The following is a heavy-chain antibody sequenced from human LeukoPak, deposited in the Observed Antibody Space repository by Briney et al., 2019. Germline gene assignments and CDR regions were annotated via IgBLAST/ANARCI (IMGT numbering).Heavy chain of an antibody. CDR3: ASEGGGGYSYGYDNWFDP. CDR2: MNPNSGNT. Sequence: GASVKVSCKASGYTFTSYAITWVRQAPGQGLEWMGWMNPNSGNTGYAQKFQGRVTMTRNTSISTAYMELSSLRSEDTAVYYCASEGGGGYSYGYDNWFDPWGQGTLVTVSS. CDR1: GYTFTSYA. J-gene: IGHJ5*02. V-gene: IGHV1-8*02. D-gene: IGHD5-18*01.